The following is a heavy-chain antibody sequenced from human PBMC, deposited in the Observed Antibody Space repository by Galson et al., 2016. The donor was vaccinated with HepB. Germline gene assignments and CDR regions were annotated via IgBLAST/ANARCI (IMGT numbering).Heavy chain of an antibody. J-gene: IGHJ5*02. CDR1: GFTVSSTY. CDR2: ISYGGTT. D-gene: IGHD2-2*02. V-gene: IGHV3-53*01. CDR3: VRAPALPAPSP. Sequence: SLRLSCAASGFTVSSTYMTWVRQAPGKGLEWVSLISYGGTTHYAESVKGRFTISRDNSNNILYLQMNSLRAEDTAVYYCVRAPALPAPSPWGQGTLVTVSS.